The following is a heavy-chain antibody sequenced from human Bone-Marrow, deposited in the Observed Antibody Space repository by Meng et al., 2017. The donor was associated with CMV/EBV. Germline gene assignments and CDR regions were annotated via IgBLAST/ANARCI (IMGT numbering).Heavy chain of an antibody. D-gene: IGHD2-8*01. CDR2: ISYDGSNK. Sequence: YGMHWVRQAPGKGLEWVAVISYDGSNKYYADSVKGRFTISRDNSKNTLYLQMNSLRAEDTAVYYCARAIPHCTNGVCYSSDYGMDVWGQGTTVTVSS. J-gene: IGHJ6*02. V-gene: IGHV3-30-3*01. CDR3: ARAIPHCTNGVCYSSDYGMDV. CDR1: YG.